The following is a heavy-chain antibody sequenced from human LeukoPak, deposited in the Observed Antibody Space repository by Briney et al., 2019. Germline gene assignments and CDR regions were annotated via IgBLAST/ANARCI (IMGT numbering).Heavy chain of an antibody. Sequence: GESLKISCKGSGYSFTSYWIAGVRQMPGKGLEWMGIIDPGISDTRYSPSFQGQVTISADKSISTAYLQWSSLKASDTAMYYCARRESSSWSHYYYYYGMGVWGQGTTVTVSS. CDR3: ARRESSSWSHYYYYYGMGV. D-gene: IGHD6-13*01. CDR1: GYSFTSYW. V-gene: IGHV5-51*01. CDR2: IDPGISDT. J-gene: IGHJ6*02.